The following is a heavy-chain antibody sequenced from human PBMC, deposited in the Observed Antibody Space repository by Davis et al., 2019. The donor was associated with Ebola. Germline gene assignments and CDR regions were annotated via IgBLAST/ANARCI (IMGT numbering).Heavy chain of an antibody. CDR1: GFTFSDYY. V-gene: IGHV3-11*01. CDR3: ARVQRVGWFEYYFDY. CDR2: ISSSGSTI. J-gene: IGHJ4*02. D-gene: IGHD3-10*01. Sequence: PGGSLRLSCAASGFTFSDYYMSWIRQAPGKGLEWVSYISSSGSTIYYADSVKGRFTISRDNAKNSLYLQMNSLRAEDTAVYYCARVQRVGWFEYYFDYWGQGTLVTVSS.